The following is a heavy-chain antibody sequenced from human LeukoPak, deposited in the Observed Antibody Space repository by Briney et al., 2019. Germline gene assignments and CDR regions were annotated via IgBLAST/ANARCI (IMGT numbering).Heavy chain of an antibody. D-gene: IGHD3-10*01. J-gene: IGHJ4*02. CDR3: AKVTYGSGTYGAFDY. V-gene: IGHV3-23*01. CDR2: IRGSGDNT. Sequence: GGTLRLSCAASGFTFSSYGRSWGRQAPGKGLEWVSTIRGSGDNTYYADSVKGRFTISRDNSKNTLYLQMNSLRAEDTAVYYCAKVTYGSGTYGAFDYWGQGTLVTVSS. CDR1: GFTFSSYG.